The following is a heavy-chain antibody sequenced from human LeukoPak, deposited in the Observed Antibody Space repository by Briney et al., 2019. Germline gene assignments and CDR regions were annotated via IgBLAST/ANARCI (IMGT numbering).Heavy chain of an antibody. J-gene: IGHJ4*02. D-gene: IGHD5-12*01. V-gene: IGHV1-2*02. CDR2: ISPNSGGT. Sequence: GSSVKVSCKASGYTFTGYYMHWVRQAPGQGLEWMGWISPNSGGTNYAQKFQGRVTMTRDTSISTAYMELSRLRADDTAVYYCARDRGNSGYDSIDYWGQGTLVTVSS. CDR3: ARDRGNSGYDSIDY. CDR1: GYTFTGYY.